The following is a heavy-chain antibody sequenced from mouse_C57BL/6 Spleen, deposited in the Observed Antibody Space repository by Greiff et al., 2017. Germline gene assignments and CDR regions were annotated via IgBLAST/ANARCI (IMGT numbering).Heavy chain of an antibody. CDR3: TREGLGYGSSEAMDD. Sequence: QVQLQQSGAELVRPGASVTLSCKASGYTFTDYEMHWVKQTPVHGLEWIGAIDPDTGGTAYKHKFKGKAILTADKSSSTAYMELRSLTSEDSAVYYCTREGLGYGSSEAMDDWGQGTSVTVSS. J-gene: IGHJ4*01. CDR1: GYTFTDYE. V-gene: IGHV1-15*01. CDR2: IDPDTGGT. D-gene: IGHD1-1*01.